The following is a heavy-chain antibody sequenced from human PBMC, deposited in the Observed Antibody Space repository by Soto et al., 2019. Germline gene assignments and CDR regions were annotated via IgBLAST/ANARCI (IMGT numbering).Heavy chain of an antibody. V-gene: IGHV1-18*04. J-gene: IGHJ4*02. Sequence: ASVKVSCKASGYSFTSYGISWVRQAPGQGPEWMGWISGHNGNTNHPQSLQGRVTMTTDTSRNTAYMELRSLRSDDTAVYYCARHRFNYYDDTFYYHFDDWGQGTLATVYS. D-gene: IGHD3-22*01. CDR3: ARHRFNYYDDTFYYHFDD. CDR2: ISGHNGNT. CDR1: GYSFTSYG.